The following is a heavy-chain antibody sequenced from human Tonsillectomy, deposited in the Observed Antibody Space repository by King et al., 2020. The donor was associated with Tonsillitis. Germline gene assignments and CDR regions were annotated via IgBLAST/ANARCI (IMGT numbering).Heavy chain of an antibody. CDR1: GFTFSNYG. CDR3: ATLGHGSGSYGLDY. J-gene: IGHJ4*02. V-gene: IGHV3-30*03. CDR2: ISYDGSNK. D-gene: IGHD3-10*01. Sequence: QLVQSGGGVVQPGRSLRLSYAASGFTFSNYGMHWVRQAPGKGLEWVADISYDGSNKDYADSVKGRFTISRDNSKNTLYLQMNSLRAEDTAVYYCATLGHGSGSYGLDYWGQGTLVTVSS.